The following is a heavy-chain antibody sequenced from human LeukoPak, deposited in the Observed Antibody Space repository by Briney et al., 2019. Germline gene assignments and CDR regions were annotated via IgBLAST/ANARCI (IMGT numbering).Heavy chain of an antibody. CDR3: ARDFFPVVDSTWYEIGY. CDR1: GFTFNDYA. Sequence: GGSLRLSCAASGFTFNDYALYWVRQAPGKGLEWVTLISYDGYDKSYADSVRGRFTISRDNYRNTLYLQMDSLRSEDTAVYYCARDFFPVVDSTWYEIGYWGQGTLVTVSS. V-gene: IGHV3-30-3*01. J-gene: IGHJ4*02. D-gene: IGHD2-21*01. CDR2: ISYDGYDK.